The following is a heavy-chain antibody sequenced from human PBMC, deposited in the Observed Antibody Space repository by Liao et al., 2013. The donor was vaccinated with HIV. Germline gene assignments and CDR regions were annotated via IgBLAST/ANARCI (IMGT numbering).Heavy chain of an antibody. J-gene: IGHJ2*01. CDR2: IYYSGST. CDR1: GGSISTYY. D-gene: IGHD4-23*01. Sequence: QVQLQESGPGLVKPSETLSLTCAVSGGSISTYYWSWIRQPPGKGLQWIGYIYYSGSTSYNPSLKSRLTISVDTSKNLFSLKLNSVTAADTAVYYCARGDGGAYVHFDLWGRGTLVTVSS. CDR3: ARGDGGAYVHFDL. V-gene: IGHV4-59*01.